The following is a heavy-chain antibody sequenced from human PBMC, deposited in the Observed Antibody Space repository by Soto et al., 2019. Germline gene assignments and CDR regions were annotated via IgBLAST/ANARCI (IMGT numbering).Heavy chain of an antibody. V-gene: IGHV1-3*05. CDR2: INPGNGNT. J-gene: IGHJ4*02. CDR1: GYTFTAYA. D-gene: IGHD3-16*02. Sequence: QVQLVQSGGEEKKPGASVKVSCEASGYTFTAYAIHWLRQAPGQRLEGMAWINPGNGNTKYSQKFLGRVPITRDTSASTAYLELGSLRSEDTAVYYCARSAISPYGGLIGPFDYWGQGNLVTVSS. CDR3: ARSAISPYGGLIGPFDY.